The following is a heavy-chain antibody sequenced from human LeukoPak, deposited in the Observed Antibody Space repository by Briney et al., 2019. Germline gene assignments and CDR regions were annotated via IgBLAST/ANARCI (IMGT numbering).Heavy chain of an antibody. J-gene: IGHJ4*02. CDR3: AKVWGKNYDFWSGYSTYYFDY. D-gene: IGHD3-3*01. Sequence: TGGSLRLSCAASGFTFSSYAMSWVRQAPGKGLESVSAISGSGGSTYYADSVKGRFTISRDNSKNTLYLQMNSLRAEDTAVYYCAKVWGKNYDFWSGYSTYYFDYWGQGTLVTVSS. V-gene: IGHV3-23*01. CDR2: ISGSGGST. CDR1: GFTFSSYA.